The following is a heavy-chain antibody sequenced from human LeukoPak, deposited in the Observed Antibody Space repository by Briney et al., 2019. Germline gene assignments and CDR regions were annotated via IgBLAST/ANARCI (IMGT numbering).Heavy chain of an antibody. CDR2: IYYSGST. CDR1: GGSISSSSYY. Sequence: SETLSLTCTVSGGSISSSSYYWGWIRQPPGKGLEWIGSIYYSGSTYYNPSLKSRVTISVDTSKNQFSLKLSSVTAAATALYYCARESSTWNSFEYWGQGTAVTVSS. J-gene: IGHJ4*02. CDR3: ARESSTWNSFEY. V-gene: IGHV4-39*02. D-gene: IGHD6-6*01.